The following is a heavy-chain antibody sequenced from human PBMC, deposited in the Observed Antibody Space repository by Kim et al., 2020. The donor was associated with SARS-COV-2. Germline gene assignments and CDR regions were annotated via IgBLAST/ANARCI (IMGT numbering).Heavy chain of an antibody. CDR3: TRRSNSDNYAMDV. J-gene: IGHJ6*02. CDR1: GFTISGSA. D-gene: IGHD4-4*01. CDR2: IRTKANSYAT. V-gene: IGHV3-73*01. Sequence: GGSLRLSCAASGFTISGSAMHWVRQASGKGLEWVGRIRTKANSYATTYDASVKGRFTISRDDSENTAYVQMDSLKAEDTAVYYCTRRSNSDNYAMDVWGQGTTVTVSS.